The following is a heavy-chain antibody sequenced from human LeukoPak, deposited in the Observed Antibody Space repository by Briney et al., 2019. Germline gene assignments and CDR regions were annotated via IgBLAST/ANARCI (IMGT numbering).Heavy chain of an antibody. V-gene: IGHV3-9*01. D-gene: IGHD2-2*01. Sequence: PGGSLRLSCSTSGFTFGDYPLHWFRQAPGKGLEWVSTISWNSANIAYADSVKGRFTISRDNAKNSLYLQMNSLRAEDTAVYYCARTIGVVVPAAHDYWGQGTLVTVSS. CDR1: GFTFGDYP. CDR3: ARTIGVVVPAAHDY. J-gene: IGHJ4*02. CDR2: ISWNSANI.